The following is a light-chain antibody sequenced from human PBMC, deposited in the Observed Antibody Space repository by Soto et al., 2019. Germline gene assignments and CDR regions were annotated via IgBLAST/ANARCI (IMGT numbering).Light chain of an antibody. J-gene: IGKJ1*01. CDR1: QDISGW. Sequence: DIQMTQSPSTLSASVGDRVTITCRASQDISGWLAWYQQKPGKAPKLLIYEASSLEKGVPARFGGSGSGTEFTLTISSLQPDDFATYYCQQYNVYSWTFGQGTKVEIK. CDR3: QQYNVYSWT. CDR2: EAS. V-gene: IGKV1-5*03.